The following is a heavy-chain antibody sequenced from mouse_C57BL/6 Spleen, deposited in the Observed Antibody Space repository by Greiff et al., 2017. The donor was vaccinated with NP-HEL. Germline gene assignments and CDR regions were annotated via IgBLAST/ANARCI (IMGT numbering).Heavy chain of an antibody. CDR3: TRGDYSSFFDY. D-gene: IGHD1-1*01. CDR2: ISSGGDYI. Sequence: EVMLVESGEGLVKPGGSLKLSCAASGFTFSSYAMSWVRQTPEKRLEWVAYISSGGDYIYYADTVKGRFTISRDNARNTLYLQMSSLKSEDTAMYYWTRGDYSSFFDYWGQGTTLTVSS. V-gene: IGHV5-9-1*02. J-gene: IGHJ2*01. CDR1: GFTFSSYA.